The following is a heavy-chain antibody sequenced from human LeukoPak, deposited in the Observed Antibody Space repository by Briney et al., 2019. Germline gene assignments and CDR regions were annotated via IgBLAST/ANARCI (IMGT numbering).Heavy chain of an antibody. V-gene: IGHV1-69*05. J-gene: IGHJ6*03. Sequence: SVKVSCKASGGTFSSYAISWVRQAPGQGLEWMGGIIPIFGTANYAQKFQGRVTITRNTSISTAYMELSSPRSEDTAVYYCARERGSGYMAVWGKGTTVTVSS. D-gene: IGHD3-10*01. CDR1: GGTFSSYA. CDR3: ARERGSGYMAV. CDR2: IIPIFGTA.